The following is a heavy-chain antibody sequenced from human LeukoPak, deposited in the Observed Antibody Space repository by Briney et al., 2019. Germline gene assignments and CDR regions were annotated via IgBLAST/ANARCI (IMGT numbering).Heavy chain of an antibody. CDR1: GITLSNYA. CDR2: ISGSGGGT. Sequence: GGSLRLSCAVSGITLSNYAMSWVRQAPGKGLEWVAGISGSGGGTKYADSVKGRFTISRDNSKNTLYLQMNNLRVDDTAVYFCAKRGVVIRVILVGFHKEAYYFDSWGQGALVTVSS. CDR3: AKRGVVIRVILVGFHKEAYYFDS. V-gene: IGHV3-23*01. J-gene: IGHJ4*02. D-gene: IGHD3-22*01.